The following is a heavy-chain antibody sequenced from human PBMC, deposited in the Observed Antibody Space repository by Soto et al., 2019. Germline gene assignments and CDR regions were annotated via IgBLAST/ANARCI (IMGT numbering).Heavy chain of an antibody. D-gene: IGHD5-18*01. J-gene: IGHJ4*02. CDR2: INQDGSET. Sequence: EVQLVESGGGLVQPGGSLRLSYAASGFTFGGYWMSWVRQAPGKGLEWVANINQDGSETYYVDSVKGRFTISRDNAKNSLYLQMNSLRAEDTAVYYCARGDKYSGDYWGQGTLVTVSS. CDR3: ARGDKYSGDY. V-gene: IGHV3-7*05. CDR1: GFTFGGYW.